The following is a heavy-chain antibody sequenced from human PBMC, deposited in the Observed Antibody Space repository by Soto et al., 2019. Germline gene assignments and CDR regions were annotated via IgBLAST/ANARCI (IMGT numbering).Heavy chain of an antibody. J-gene: IGHJ4*02. V-gene: IGHV4-61*01. CDR1: GGSVSSGNHY. CDR2: VFYSGSD. Sequence: QVQLQESGPGLVKPSETLSLTCTVSGGSVSSGNHYWSWIRQPPGKELEFIAYVFYSGSDNYNPCLKSRVTTSIDTSKNQFSLNLRSVTAADTAVYYCARGRGYGYGIDYWGQGALVTVSS. CDR3: ARGRGYGYGIDY. D-gene: IGHD5-18*01.